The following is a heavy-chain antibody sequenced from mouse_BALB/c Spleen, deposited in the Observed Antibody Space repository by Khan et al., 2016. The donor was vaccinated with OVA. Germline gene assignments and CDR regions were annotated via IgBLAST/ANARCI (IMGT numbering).Heavy chain of an antibody. CDR1: GYTFTDYI. CDR2: IFPGSDIP. J-gene: IGHJ3*01. V-gene: IGHV1-77*01. CDR3: GGGEYSAFAY. D-gene: IGHD3-1*01. Sequence: QVQLQQSGPELVKPGASLKVSCKASGYTFTDYIIGWVKQSTRQGLEWIGDIFPGSDIPYYNEKFKDKATLTVDKSANTAYMQLSSLTSEDSAVYFCGGGEYSAFAYWGQGTLVTVSA.